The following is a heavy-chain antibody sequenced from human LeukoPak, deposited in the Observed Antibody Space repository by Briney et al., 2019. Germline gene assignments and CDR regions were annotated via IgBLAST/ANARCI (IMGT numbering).Heavy chain of an antibody. CDR2: INTDGSTT. CDR1: GFTFRSYW. Sequence: GGSLRLSCAASGFTFRSYWMHWVRQAPGKGLVWVSRINTDGSTTDYADSVKGRVIISRDNSKSALYLQMNSLRAEDTAIYYCARDSLPMAVTGPFDHWGQGALVTVSS. D-gene: IGHD6-19*01. CDR3: ARDSLPMAVTGPFDH. J-gene: IGHJ4*02. V-gene: IGHV3-74*01.